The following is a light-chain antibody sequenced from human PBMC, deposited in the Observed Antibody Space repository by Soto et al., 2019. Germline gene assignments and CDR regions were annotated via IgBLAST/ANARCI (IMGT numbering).Light chain of an antibody. V-gene: IGLV2-14*01. CDR1: SSDVGGYNY. Sequence: QSALTQPASVSGFPGHSRTISCNGTSSDVGGYNYVSWYQQHPGKAPKLMIYDVSNRPSGVSNRFSGSKSGNTASLTISGLQAEDEADYYCSSYTSSSTHYVFGTGTKVTV. CDR2: DVS. CDR3: SSYTSSSTHYV. J-gene: IGLJ1*01.